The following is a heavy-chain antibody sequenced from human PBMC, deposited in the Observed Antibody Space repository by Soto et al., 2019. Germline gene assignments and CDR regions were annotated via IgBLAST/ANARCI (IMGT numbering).Heavy chain of an antibody. D-gene: IGHD3-10*01. J-gene: IGHJ6*02. CDR1: GGSISSSYY. Sequence: SETLSLTCTVSGGSISSSYYWGWVRQPPGKGLEWIGAVYYTGFTYYNPSLKSRLTISVDTSKNQFSLMLSSVTAADTAVYYCARRRVRGVINYGMDVWGQGTTVTVSS. CDR3: ARRRVRGVINYGMDV. CDR2: VYYTGFT. V-gene: IGHV4-39*01.